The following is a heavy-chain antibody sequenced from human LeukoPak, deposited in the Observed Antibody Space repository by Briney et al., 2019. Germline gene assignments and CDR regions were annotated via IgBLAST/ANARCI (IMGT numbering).Heavy chain of an antibody. V-gene: IGHV6-1*01. Sequence: SQTLSLTCAISGDSVSSNSAGWNWIRQSPSRGLEWLARTYYRSKWYNNYAVSVKSRITIIPDTSKNQFSLQLNSVTPEDTAVYYCARDKIPASPMDVWGQGTTVTVSS. CDR2: TYYRSKWYN. D-gene: IGHD2-2*01. CDR1: GDSVSSNSAG. CDR3: ARDKIPASPMDV. J-gene: IGHJ6*02.